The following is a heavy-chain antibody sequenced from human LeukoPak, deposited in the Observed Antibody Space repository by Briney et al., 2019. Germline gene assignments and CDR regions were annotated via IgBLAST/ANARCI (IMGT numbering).Heavy chain of an antibody. J-gene: IGHJ3*02. CDR2: ISSSSSYI. V-gene: IGHV3-21*01. Sequence: GRSLRLSCAASGSTFSSYGMHWVRQAPGKGLEWVSSISSSSSYIYYADSVKGRFTISRDNAKNSLYLQMNSLRAEDTAVYYCARISRAGGYNLFDAFDIWGQGTMVTVSS. CDR3: ARISRAGGYNLFDAFDI. D-gene: IGHD5-24*01. CDR1: GSTFSSYG.